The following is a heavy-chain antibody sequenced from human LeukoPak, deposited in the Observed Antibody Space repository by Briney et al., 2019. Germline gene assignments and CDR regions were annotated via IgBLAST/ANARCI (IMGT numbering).Heavy chain of an antibody. D-gene: IGHD3-22*01. V-gene: IGHV4-59*01. CDR2: ISYGGST. Sequence: SETLSLTCTVSGGSISSYYWSWIRQPPGKGLEYIGYISYGGSTNYNPSLKSRVTISVDTSKNQFSLKLSSVTAADTAVYYCARGIRYYDSSAPFDNWGQGTLVTVSS. CDR1: GGSISSYY. J-gene: IGHJ4*02. CDR3: ARGIRYYDSSAPFDN.